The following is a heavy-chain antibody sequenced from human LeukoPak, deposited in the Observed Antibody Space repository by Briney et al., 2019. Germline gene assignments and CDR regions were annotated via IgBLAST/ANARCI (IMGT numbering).Heavy chain of an antibody. J-gene: IGHJ4*02. V-gene: IGHV1-2*06. CDR3: ARWQEGSGTYYIDH. Sequence: ASVKFSRKASGYIFTGYYMKWVRQAPGQGLVWRGRLHPNNGATKYAQKFQGRITLTRDPSISTAYMELSSLTSDDTAVYFCARWQEGSGTYYIDHWGQGTLVTVSS. CDR2: LHPNNGAT. CDR1: GYIFTGYY. D-gene: IGHD3-10*01.